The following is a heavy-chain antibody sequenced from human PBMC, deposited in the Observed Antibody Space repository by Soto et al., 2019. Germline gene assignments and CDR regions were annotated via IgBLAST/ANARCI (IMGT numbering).Heavy chain of an antibody. J-gene: IGHJ3*02. Sequence: SETLSLTCTVSGGSISSGGYYWSWIRQHPGKGLEWIGYIYYSGSTYYNPSLKSRVTISVDTSKNQFSLKLSSVTAADTAVYYCASPLVVVAAEGGVGAFDIWGQGTMVNVSS. V-gene: IGHV4-31*03. CDR3: ASPLVVVAAEGGVGAFDI. D-gene: IGHD2-15*01. CDR2: IYYSGST. CDR1: GGSISSGGYY.